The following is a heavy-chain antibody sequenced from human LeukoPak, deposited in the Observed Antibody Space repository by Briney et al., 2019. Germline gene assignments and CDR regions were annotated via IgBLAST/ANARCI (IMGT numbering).Heavy chain of an antibody. D-gene: IGHD1-26*01. CDR3: ARQLGNYYRAFDY. Sequence: ASVKVSCKPSGYTFTNYYIHWVRQAPGQGPGWVGWINPASAGAAFAPKFQGRVSMTWDSSITTAYMDLTSLRSDDTAIYYCARQLGNYYRAFDYWGQGNLVTVSS. CDR1: GYTFTNYY. V-gene: IGHV1-2*02. CDR2: INPASAGA. J-gene: IGHJ4*02.